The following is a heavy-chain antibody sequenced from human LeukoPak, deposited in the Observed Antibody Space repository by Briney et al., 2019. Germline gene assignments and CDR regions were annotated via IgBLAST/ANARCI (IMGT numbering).Heavy chain of an antibody. CDR2: IYSAGST. CDR3: ARASTVQMGPYYFDY. CDR1: GFTVGNNY. V-gene: IGHV3-53*04. Sequence: GGSLRLSCAASGFTVGNNYMSWVGQAPGKGLEWVSLIYSAGSTYYADSVTGRFTISRHNSQNTVYLQTNSLTAEDTAVDYCARASTVQMGPYYFDYWGQGTLVTASS. D-gene: IGHD2-8*01. J-gene: IGHJ4*02.